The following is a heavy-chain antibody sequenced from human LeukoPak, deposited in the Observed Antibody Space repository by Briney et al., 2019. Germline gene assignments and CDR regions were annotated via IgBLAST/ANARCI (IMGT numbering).Heavy chain of an antibody. CDR1: GYTFTSYG. D-gene: IGHD2-2*02. J-gene: IGHJ3*02. CDR2: ISAYNGNT. Sequence: VASVKVSCKASGYTFTSYGISWVRQAPGQGLEWMGWISAYNGNTNYAQKLQGRVTMTTDTSTSTAYMELRSLRSDDTAVCYCATLGPGKSKYLDIWGQGTMVTVSS. V-gene: IGHV1-18*01. CDR3: ATLGPGKSKYLDI.